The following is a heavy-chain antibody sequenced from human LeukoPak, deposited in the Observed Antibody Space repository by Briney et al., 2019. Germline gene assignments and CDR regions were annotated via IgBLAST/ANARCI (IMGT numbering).Heavy chain of an antibody. CDR1: GYTFITYD. J-gene: IGHJ4*02. D-gene: IGHD6-19*01. V-gene: IGHV1-8*01. CDR3: AREPYDSAVAGEIDY. Sequence: ASVKVSCKASGYTFITYDIHWVRQATGQGLEWLGWVNIKSGSTVYAQKFQGRVTMTRDTSISTAYMELSRLRSDDTAVYYCAREPYDSAVAGEIDYWGQGTLVTVSS. CDR2: VNIKSGST.